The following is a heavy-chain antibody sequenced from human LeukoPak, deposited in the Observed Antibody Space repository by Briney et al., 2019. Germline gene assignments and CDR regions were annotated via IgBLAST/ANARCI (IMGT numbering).Heavy chain of an antibody. J-gene: IGHJ4*02. CDR3: AREESRTFDY. V-gene: IGHV6-1*01. CDR2: TYYRSNWVN. Sequence: SQTLSLTCVISGDTVSSNSVAWNWIRQSPSRGLEWLGRTYYRSNWVNEYAASVKSRMSIDPDTSKNQFSLQLYPVTPEDTAVYYCAREESRTFDYWGQGTLVTVSS. CDR1: GDTVSSNSVA.